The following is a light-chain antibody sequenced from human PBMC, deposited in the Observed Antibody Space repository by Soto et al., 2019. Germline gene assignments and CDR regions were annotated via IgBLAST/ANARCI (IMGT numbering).Light chain of an antibody. CDR3: QQYGGSPRT. CDR1: QSIRNS. CDR2: AAS. Sequence: EIVLTQSPGTLSLSPGERATLSCRASQSIRNSLAWYQQRPGQSPRLLIYAASSRATGVPDRFSGGGSATDCTLTVSRLEPEDFAVYYWQQYGGSPRTFGQGTTLEIK. J-gene: IGKJ2*01. V-gene: IGKV3-20*01.